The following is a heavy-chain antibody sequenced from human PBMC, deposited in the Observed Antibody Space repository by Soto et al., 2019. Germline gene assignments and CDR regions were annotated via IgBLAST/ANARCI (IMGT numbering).Heavy chain of an antibody. CDR1: GYTFTSYG. CDR2: ISAYNGNT. Sequence: RASVKVSCKASGYTFTSYGISWVRQAPGQGLEWMGWISAYNGNTNYAQKLQGRVTMTTDTSTSTAYMELRSLRSDDTAVYYCARVGLYCGGDCYAFDIWGQGTMVTVSS. CDR3: ARVGLYCGGDCYAFDI. V-gene: IGHV1-18*01. J-gene: IGHJ3*02. D-gene: IGHD2-21*02.